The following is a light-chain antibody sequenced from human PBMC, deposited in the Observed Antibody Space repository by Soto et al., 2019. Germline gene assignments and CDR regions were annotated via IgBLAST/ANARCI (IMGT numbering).Light chain of an antibody. CDR3: QQYGGSPRIT. V-gene: IGKV3-20*01. CDR1: ERLSSVS. CDR2: GAS. J-gene: IGKJ5*01. Sequence: EIVLTQSPGTLSLSPGERATLSCSASERLSSVSLAWYQQRPGQPPRLLIYGASNRATGIPDRFSGSGSGTYFTLIINRLEPEDVAIYYCQQYGGSPRITFGQGTLLEIK.